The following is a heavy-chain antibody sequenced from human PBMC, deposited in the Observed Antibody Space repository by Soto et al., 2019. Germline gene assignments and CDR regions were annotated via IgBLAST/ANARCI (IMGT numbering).Heavy chain of an antibody. CDR3: ATDSVLAYYSHKPNNYWFDR. Sequence: PSETRSLTCTFSVCSVVSLIYEWSLIRQPLWNWLEWIVYIYYSGNTDYNPSLRGRATISVDKAKNHFSMQLTSVTSAYTAIYYSATDSVLAYYSHKPNNYWFDRCGQGHMVIVSS. CDR2: IYYSGNT. CDR1: VCSVVSLIYE. D-gene: IGHD4-4*01. V-gene: IGHV4-61*03. J-gene: IGHJ5*02.